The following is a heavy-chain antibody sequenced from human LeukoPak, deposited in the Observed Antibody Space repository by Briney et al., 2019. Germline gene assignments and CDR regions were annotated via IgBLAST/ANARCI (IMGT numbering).Heavy chain of an antibody. D-gene: IGHD6-19*01. CDR3: AREISSGWSDY. CDR2: TSPSTGYR. J-gene: IGHJ4*02. CDR1: GFTFSDYY. V-gene: IGHV3-11*05. Sequence: GGSLRLSCAASGFTFSDYYMSWIRQAPGKGLEWVAYTSPSTGYRSYAPSARGRFTISRDNAKNSLSLEMNSLRAEDTAVYYCAREISSGWSDYWGQGTLVTVSS.